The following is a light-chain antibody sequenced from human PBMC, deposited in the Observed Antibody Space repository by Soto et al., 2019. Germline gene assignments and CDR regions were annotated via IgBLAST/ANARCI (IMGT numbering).Light chain of an antibody. V-gene: IGKV3-11*01. CDR2: DAS. CDR3: QQYGSSPTT. Sequence: EMVLTRSPATLSFSTGERATRSCRASQSVNIYLAWYQQKPGQAPRLLIYDASNRATGIPARFSGSGSGTDFTLTISSLEPEDFAVYYCQQYGSSPTTFGQGTKVDIK. CDR1: QSVNIY. J-gene: IGKJ1*01.